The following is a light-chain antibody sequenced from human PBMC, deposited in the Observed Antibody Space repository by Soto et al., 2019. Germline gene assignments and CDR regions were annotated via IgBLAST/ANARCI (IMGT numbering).Light chain of an antibody. J-gene: IGLJ1*01. CDR1: SSDVGSYNL. V-gene: IGLV2-23*01. CDR3: CSYAGSSTDV. CDR2: EGS. Sequence: LTQPASVSGSPGQSITISCTGTSSDVGSYNLVSWYQQHPGKAPKLMIYEGSKRPSGVSNRFSGSKSGNTASLTISGLQAEDEADYYCCSYAGSSTDVFGTGTKVTVL.